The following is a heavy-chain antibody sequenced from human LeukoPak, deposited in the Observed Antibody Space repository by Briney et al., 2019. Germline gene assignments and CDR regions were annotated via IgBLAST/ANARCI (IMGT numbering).Heavy chain of an antibody. CDR2: IRSSSSTI. V-gene: IGHV3-48*01. J-gene: IGHJ3*02. D-gene: IGHD4-17*01. Sequence: PGGSLRLSCAASGFPFSSYSMKWVRQAPGKGLGWVAYIRSSSSTIYYADSVKGRFTISTDNANNSVHLKMNTLRAEDTAGYYCARSLRNAFDIWGQGTMVTVSS. CDR1: GFPFSSYS. CDR3: ARSLRNAFDI.